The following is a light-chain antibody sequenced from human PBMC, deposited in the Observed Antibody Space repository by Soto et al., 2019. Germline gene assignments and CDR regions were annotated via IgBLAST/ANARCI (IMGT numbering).Light chain of an antibody. Sequence: QSALTQPASVSGSPGQSITISCTGTNTDVGGYNFVSWYQQHPGKVPKLMIYDITTRPSGVSNRFSGSKSGNTASLTISGLQAEDEADYYCSSYTSSISPCVFGTGTKLTVL. CDR2: DIT. CDR1: NTDVGGYNF. V-gene: IGLV2-14*03. J-gene: IGLJ1*01. CDR3: SSYTSSISPCV.